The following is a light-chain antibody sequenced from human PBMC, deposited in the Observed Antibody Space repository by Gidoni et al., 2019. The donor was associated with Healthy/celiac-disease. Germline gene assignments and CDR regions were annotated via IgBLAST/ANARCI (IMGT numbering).Light chain of an antibody. CDR1: SSDVGGYTY. CDR3: CSYAGSYIFYV. J-gene: IGLJ1*01. CDR2: DVS. V-gene: IGLV2-11*01. Sequence: QSALTQPRSVSGSPGPSVTLSGTGTSSDVGGYTYVSWYQQHPGKAPKLMIYDVSTRPSGVPDRFSGSKSGNTASLTISGLQAEDEADYYCCSYAGSYIFYVFGTGTKVTVL.